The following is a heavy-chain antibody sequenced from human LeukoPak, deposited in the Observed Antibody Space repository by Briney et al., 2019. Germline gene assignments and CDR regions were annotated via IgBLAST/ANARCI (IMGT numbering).Heavy chain of an antibody. V-gene: IGHV3-21*01. Sequence: GGSLRLSCAASGFTFNTYNMNWVRQAPEKGLEWVSSISSSKTDIYYADSVRGRFTISRDNVKNSLYLQMNSLRAEDTAVYYCVREGRSISVWCSGGSCYDFDYWGQGTLVTVSS. CDR2: ISSSKTDI. CDR1: GFTFNTYN. J-gene: IGHJ4*02. CDR3: VREGRSISVWCSGGSCYDFDY. D-gene: IGHD2-15*01.